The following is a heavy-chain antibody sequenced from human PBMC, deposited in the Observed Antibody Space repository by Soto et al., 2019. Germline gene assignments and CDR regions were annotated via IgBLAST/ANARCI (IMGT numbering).Heavy chain of an antibody. CDR1: GFPFSSTD. CDR3: AKNSGWFNS. CDR2: IDGSGGAT. Sequence: VQVLDSGGGLVQPGGSLRLSCAASGFPFSSTDMSWVRQAPGKGLEWVSTIDGSGGATYYADSVRGRFTISRDNSKNTVYLQISSLRADDTAVYYCAKNSGWFNSWGQGTLVTVSS. V-gene: IGHV3-23*01. D-gene: IGHD3-10*01. J-gene: IGHJ5*01.